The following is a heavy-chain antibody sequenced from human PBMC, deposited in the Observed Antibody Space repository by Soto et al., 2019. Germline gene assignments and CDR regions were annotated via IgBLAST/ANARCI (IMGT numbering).Heavy chain of an antibody. CDR3: ARNLDDILTYNDY. V-gene: IGHV1-18*01. D-gene: IGHD3-9*01. J-gene: IGHJ4*02. Sequence: ASVKVSCQTSGYTITRYGISWVRQAPGQGLEWMGWISAYNGNTNYAQKLQGRVTMTTDTSTSTAYMELRSLRSDDTAVYYCARNLDDILTYNDYWGQGTLVTVSS. CDR2: ISAYNGNT. CDR1: GYTITRYG.